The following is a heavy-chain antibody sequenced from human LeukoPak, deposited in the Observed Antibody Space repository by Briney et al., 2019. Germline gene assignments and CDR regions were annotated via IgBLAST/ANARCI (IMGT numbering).Heavy chain of an antibody. V-gene: IGHV1-69*13. J-gene: IGHJ5*02. Sequence: SVKVSCKASGGTFSSYAISWVRQAPGQRLEWMGGIIPIFGTANYAQKFQGRVTITADESTSTAYMELSSLRSEDTAVYYCAMRGYSYGYLLSSNNWFDPWGQGTLVTVSS. CDR3: AMRGYSYGYLLSSNNWFDP. CDR2: IIPIFGTA. CDR1: GGTFSSYA. D-gene: IGHD5-18*01.